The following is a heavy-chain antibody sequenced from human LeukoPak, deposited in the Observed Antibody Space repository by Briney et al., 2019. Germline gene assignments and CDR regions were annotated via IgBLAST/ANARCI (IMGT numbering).Heavy chain of an antibody. CDR3: ARHVLRRGPWFFEY. J-gene: IGHJ4*02. Sequence: WGSLRLSCTASGFTFSSYAISWIRQPPGKGLEWIGSIYYSGSTYNPSLKSRVTISVDTSKKQFSLNLSSVTAADTAVYYCARHVLRRGPWFFEYWGQGTLVTVSS. D-gene: IGHD4-17*01. CDR1: GFTFSSYAI. V-gene: IGHV4-39*01. CDR2: IYYSGST.